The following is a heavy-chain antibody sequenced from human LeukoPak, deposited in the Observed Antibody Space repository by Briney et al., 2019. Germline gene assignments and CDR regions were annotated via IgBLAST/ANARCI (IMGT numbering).Heavy chain of an antibody. Sequence: PGGSLRLSCAASGFTFSSYSMNWVRQAPGKGLEWASSISSSSSYIYYADSVKGRFTISRDNAKNSLYLQMNSLRAEDTAVYYCAREKEGYCSRTSCYLDYYYYYMDVWGKGTTVTISS. J-gene: IGHJ6*03. D-gene: IGHD2-2*01. V-gene: IGHV3-21*01. CDR1: GFTFSSYS. CDR2: ISSSSSYI. CDR3: AREKEGYCSRTSCYLDYYYYYMDV.